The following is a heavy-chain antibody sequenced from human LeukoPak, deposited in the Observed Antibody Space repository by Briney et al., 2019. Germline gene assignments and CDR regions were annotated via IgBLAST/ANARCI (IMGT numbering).Heavy chain of an antibody. D-gene: IGHD3-9*01. Sequence: SQTLSLTCSVSGGSISSGTYYWSWIRQPAGRGLEWIGRIYTSGSTNYNPSLKSRVTISLETSKNQFSLKLSSVTAADTAVYYCARKAFDLYYYYYMDVWGKGTTVTISS. CDR2: IYTSGST. J-gene: IGHJ6*03. CDR3: ARKAFDLYYYYYMDV. CDR1: GGSISSGTYY. V-gene: IGHV4-61*02.